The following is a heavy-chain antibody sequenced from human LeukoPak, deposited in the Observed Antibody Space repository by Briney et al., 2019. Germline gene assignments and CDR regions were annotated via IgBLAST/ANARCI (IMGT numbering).Heavy chain of an antibody. J-gene: IGHJ6*03. V-gene: IGHV1-69*05. Sequence: SVKVSCKASGGTFSSYAISWVRRAPGQGLEWMGGIIPIFGTANYAQKFQGRVTITTDESTSTAYMELSSLRSEDTAVYYCATGIAAAGGHYYYYYYMDVWGKGTTVTVSS. CDR2: IIPIFGTA. D-gene: IGHD6-13*01. CDR1: GGTFSSYA. CDR3: ATGIAAAGGHYYYYYYMDV.